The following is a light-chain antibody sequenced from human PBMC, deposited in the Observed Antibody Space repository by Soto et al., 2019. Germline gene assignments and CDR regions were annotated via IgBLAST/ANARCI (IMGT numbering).Light chain of an antibody. CDR3: QHSYSTPHT. CDR2: AAS. J-gene: IGKJ2*01. V-gene: IGKV1-39*01. CDR1: QSISSY. Sequence: DIQMTQSPSSLSASVGDRVTITCRASQSISSYLNWYQQKPGKAPKVLIYAASILQSGVPSRFSGSGSGTDFTLTISSLQPEDFATYYCQHSYSTPHTFGQGTKLEIK.